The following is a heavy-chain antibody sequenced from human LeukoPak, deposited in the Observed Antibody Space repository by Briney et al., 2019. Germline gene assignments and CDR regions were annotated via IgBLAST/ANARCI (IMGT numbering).Heavy chain of an antibody. Sequence: ASVKVSCKASGYTFTSYAMHWVRQAPGQRLEWMGWINAGNGNTKYSQKFQGRVTITRDTSASTAYMELSSLRSEDTAVYYCARADYYGSGSYPYGYYYYGMDVWGQGTTVTVSS. V-gene: IGHV1-3*01. CDR1: GYTFTSYA. CDR3: ARADYYGSGSYPYGYYYYGMDV. J-gene: IGHJ6*02. CDR2: INAGNGNT. D-gene: IGHD3-10*01.